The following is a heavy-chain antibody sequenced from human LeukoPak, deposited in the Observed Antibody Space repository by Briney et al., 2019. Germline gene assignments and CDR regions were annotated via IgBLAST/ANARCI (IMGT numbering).Heavy chain of an antibody. Sequence: GGSLRLSCAASGFTFSSYGMHWVRQAPGKGLEWVAFIRYDGSNKYYADSVKGRFTISRDNSKNTLYLQMNSLRAEDTAVYYCARLPPGSTVGFDYWGQGTLVTVSS. D-gene: IGHD4-11*01. V-gene: IGHV3-30*02. J-gene: IGHJ4*02. CDR3: ARLPPGSTVGFDY. CDR2: IRYDGSNK. CDR1: GFTFSSYG.